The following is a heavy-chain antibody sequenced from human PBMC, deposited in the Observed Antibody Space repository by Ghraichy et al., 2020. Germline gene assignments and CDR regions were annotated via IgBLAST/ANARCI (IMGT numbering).Heavy chain of an antibody. V-gene: IGHV1-69*04. Sequence: SVKVSCKASGGTFSSYAISWVRQAPGQGLEWMGRIIPILGIANYAQKFQGRVTITADKSTSTAYMELSSLRSEDTAVYYCARDRSPPGYYDSSGYPLDYWGQGTLVTVSS. CDR2: IIPILGIA. CDR1: GGTFSSYA. J-gene: IGHJ4*02. CDR3: ARDRSPPGYYDSSGYPLDY. D-gene: IGHD3-22*01.